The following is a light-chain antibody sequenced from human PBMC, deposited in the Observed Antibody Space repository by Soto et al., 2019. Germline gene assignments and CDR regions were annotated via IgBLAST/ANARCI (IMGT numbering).Light chain of an antibody. CDR3: QPYNNWPLT. J-gene: IGKJ5*01. CDR2: GAS. CDR1: QILASSY. Sequence: EIVLTQSPGTLSLSPGERATLSCRASQILASSYLAWYQQRPGQAPRLLIYGASSRATGIPDRFSGSRSGPEFTLTINSLQSEDFAIYYCQPYNNWPLTFGQGTRLEIK. V-gene: IGKV3-20*01.